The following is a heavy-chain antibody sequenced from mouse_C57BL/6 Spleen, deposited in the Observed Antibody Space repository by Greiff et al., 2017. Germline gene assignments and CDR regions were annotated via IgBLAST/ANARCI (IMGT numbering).Heavy chain of an antibody. CDR1: GFNIKDYY. CDR2: IDPEDGDT. J-gene: IGHJ3*01. D-gene: IGHD1-1*01. CDR3: TIYCTFSWFAY. V-gene: IGHV14-1*01. Sequence: VQLQQSGAELVRPGASVKLSCTASGFNIKDYYMHWVKQRPEQGLEWIGRIDPEDGDTEYAPKFQGKATMTADTSSNTAYLQLSSLTSVDTAVYYCTIYCTFSWFAYCGQGTLVTVSA.